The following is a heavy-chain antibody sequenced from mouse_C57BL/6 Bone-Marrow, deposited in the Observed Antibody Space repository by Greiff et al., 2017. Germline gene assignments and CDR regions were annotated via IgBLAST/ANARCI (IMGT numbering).Heavy chain of an antibody. CDR3: ANYYGSPWFAY. CDR2: IHPNSGST. J-gene: IGHJ3*01. V-gene: IGHV1-64*01. D-gene: IGHD1-1*01. CDR1: GYTFTSYW. Sequence: VQLQQSGAELVKPGASVKLSCKASGYTFTSYWMHWVKQRPGQGLEWIGMIHPNSGSTNYNEKFKSKATLTVDKSSSTAYMQLSSLTSEDSAVYYCANYYGSPWFAYWGQGTLVTVSA.